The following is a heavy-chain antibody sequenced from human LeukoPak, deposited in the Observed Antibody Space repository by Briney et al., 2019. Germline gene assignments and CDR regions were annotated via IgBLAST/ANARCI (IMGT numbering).Heavy chain of an antibody. CDR2: IYYSAST. CDR1: GGSISSYY. J-gene: IGHJ3*02. D-gene: IGHD3-10*01. CDR3: ARVCNYGSPLVRGLDSDAFDI. V-gene: IGHV4-59*01. Sequence: NPSETLSLTCTVSGGSISSYYWSWIRQPPGKGLEWIGYIYYSASTNYNPSLKSRVTISVDTSKNQFSLKLSSVTAADTAVYYCARVCNYGSPLVRGLDSDAFDIWGQGTMVTVSS.